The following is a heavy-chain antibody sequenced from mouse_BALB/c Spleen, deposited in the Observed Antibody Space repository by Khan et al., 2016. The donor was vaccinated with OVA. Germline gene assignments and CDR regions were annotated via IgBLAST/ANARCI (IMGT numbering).Heavy chain of an antibody. CDR1: GFNIKDYY. CDR3: TRDGYSPWFAY. Sequence: VQLQQSGAELVRPGALVKLSCKASGFNIKDYYMHWVKQRPEQGLVWIGRIDPENGNTIYDPKFQGKASITSDTSSNTAYRQLSSLTSEDTAVYYCTRDGYSPWFAYWGQGTLVTVSA. CDR2: IDPENGNT. J-gene: IGHJ3*01. V-gene: IGHV14-1*02. D-gene: IGHD2-3*01.